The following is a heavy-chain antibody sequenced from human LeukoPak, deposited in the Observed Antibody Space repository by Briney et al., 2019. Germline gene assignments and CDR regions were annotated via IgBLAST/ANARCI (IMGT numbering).Heavy chain of an antibody. V-gene: IGHV3-21*01. CDR1: GFTFSSYS. CDR3: ARINREPGYSSDY. Sequence: KSGGSLRLSCAASGFTFSSYSMNWVRQAPGKGLEWVSSISSSSSYIYYADSVKGRFTIFRDNAKNTLYLQMNSLRAEDTAVYYCARINREPGYSSDYWGQGTLVTVSS. J-gene: IGHJ4*02. D-gene: IGHD5-18*01. CDR2: ISSSSSYI.